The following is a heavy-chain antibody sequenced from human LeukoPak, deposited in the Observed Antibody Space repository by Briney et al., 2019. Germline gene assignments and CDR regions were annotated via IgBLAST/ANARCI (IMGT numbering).Heavy chain of an antibody. J-gene: IGHJ4*02. V-gene: IGHV4-34*01. CDR2: INHSGST. D-gene: IGHD4-17*01. Sequence: PSETLSLTCAVYGRSFSGYYWSWIRQPPGKGLEWIGEINHSGSTNYNPSLKSRVTISVDTSKNQFSLKLSSVTAADTAVYYCARATIYGDYVGYWGQGTLVTVSS. CDR1: GRSFSGYY. CDR3: ARATIYGDYVGY.